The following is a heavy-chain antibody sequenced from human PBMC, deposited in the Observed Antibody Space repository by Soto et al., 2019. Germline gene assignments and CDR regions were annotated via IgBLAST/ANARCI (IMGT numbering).Heavy chain of an antibody. CDR1: GFTFSSYA. CDR3: AKCGVRALEWLSAHPMDV. Sequence: GGSLRLSCAASGFTFSSYAMSWVRQAPGKGLEWVSAISGSGGSTYYVDSVKGRFTISRDNSKNTLYLQMNSLRAEDTAVYYCAKCGVRALEWLSAHPMDVWGKGTTVTVSS. D-gene: IGHD3-3*01. CDR2: ISGSGGST. V-gene: IGHV3-23*01. J-gene: IGHJ6*03.